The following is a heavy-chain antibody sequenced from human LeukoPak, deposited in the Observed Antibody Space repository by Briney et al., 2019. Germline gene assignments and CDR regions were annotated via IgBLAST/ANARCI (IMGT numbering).Heavy chain of an antibody. V-gene: IGHV1-69*06. CDR2: IIPIFGTA. CDR3: ARVSGYDWESFYDY. Sequence: ASVKVSCKASGGTFSSYAISWVRQAPGQGLEWTGGIIPIFGTANYAQKFQGRVTITADKSASTAYMELSSLRSEDTAVYYCARVSGYDWESFYDYWGQGTLVTVSS. CDR1: GGTFSSYA. D-gene: IGHD5-12*01. J-gene: IGHJ4*02.